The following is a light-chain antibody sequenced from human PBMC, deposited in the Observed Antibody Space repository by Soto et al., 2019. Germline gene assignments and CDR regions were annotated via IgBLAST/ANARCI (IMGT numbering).Light chain of an antibody. J-gene: IGLJ2*01. Sequence: QSVLPQPPSVSAAPGQMVTISCSGSSSNIGSTYVSWYQHLPGTAPKLLIYDNNKRPSGISDRFSGSKSGTSATLGITGLQTGDEGEYYCAAWDRSLCILVLGGGTKLTVL. CDR1: SSNIGSTY. CDR2: DNN. V-gene: IGLV1-51*01. CDR3: AAWDRSLCILV.